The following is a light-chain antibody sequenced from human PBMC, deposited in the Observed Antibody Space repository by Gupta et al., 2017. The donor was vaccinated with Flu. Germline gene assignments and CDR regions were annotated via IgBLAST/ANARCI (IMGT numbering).Light chain of an antibody. CDR2: EVS. CDR3: SSYTSSSNHV. V-gene: IGLV2-14*01. CDR1: SSDVGGYNY. Sequence: SALTPPASLSGSPGQSITISCTGTSSDVGGYNYVSWYQQHPGKAPKLMIYEVSNRPAGVSNSLSGSKSGNTASLTISGLQDEDEADYYCSSYTSSSNHVFGTGTKVTVL. J-gene: IGLJ1*01.